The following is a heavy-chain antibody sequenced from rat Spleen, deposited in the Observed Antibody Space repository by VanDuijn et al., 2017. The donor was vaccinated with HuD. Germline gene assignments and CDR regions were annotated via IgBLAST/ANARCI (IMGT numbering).Heavy chain of an antibody. D-gene: IGHD1-11*01. Sequence: EVQLVESGGGLVQPGRSLKLSCAASGFTFSDYGMAWVRQAPKNGLEWVASISWGGTSTYYPDNVKGRFTISRDNAQNTLYLQMSKLGSEDTAIYYCARVRDYWGQGVMVTVSS. CDR1: GFTFSDYG. CDR3: ARVRDY. J-gene: IGHJ2*01. V-gene: IGHV5-29*01. CDR2: ISWGGTST.